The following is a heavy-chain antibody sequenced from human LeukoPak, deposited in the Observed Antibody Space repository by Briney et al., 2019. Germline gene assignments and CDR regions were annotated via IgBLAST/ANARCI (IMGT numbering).Heavy chain of an antibody. Sequence: SETLSLTCTVSGGSISRSSYYWGWIRQPPGKGLEWIGSIYYSGSTYYNPSLKSRVTISVDTSKNQFSLKLSSVTAADTAVYYCARRSSGSYVGYYYYGMDVWGQGTTVTVSS. J-gene: IGHJ6*02. CDR2: IYYSGST. D-gene: IGHD1-26*01. V-gene: IGHV4-39*01. CDR3: ARRSSGSYVGYYYYGMDV. CDR1: GGSISRSSYY.